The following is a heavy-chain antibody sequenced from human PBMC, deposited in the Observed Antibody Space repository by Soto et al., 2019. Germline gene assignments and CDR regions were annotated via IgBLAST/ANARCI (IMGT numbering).Heavy chain of an antibody. V-gene: IGHV4-61*01. CDR2: IYFTGST. CDR1: GGAVSSGTYY. CDR3: TRGPPRVQWFDP. Sequence: SETLSLTCTVSGGAVSSGTYYWSWIRQPPGKGLEWIGHIYFTGSTNYNPSLKSRVTMSLDTSRNQFSLKLSSVTAADTAVYYCTRGPPRVQWFDPWGLGTLVTVSX. J-gene: IGHJ5*02.